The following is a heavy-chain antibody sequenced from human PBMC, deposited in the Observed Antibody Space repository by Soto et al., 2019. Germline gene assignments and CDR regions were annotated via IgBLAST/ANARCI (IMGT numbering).Heavy chain of an antibody. CDR2: IYYSGTT. CDR1: GGSISSYY. D-gene: IGHD2-2*01. CDR3: ARGHCISTGCYVFWFDP. Sequence: SETLSLTCTVSGGSISSYYWSWIRQPPGKGLEWIGYIYYSGTTYYNPSLKSRITISVDTSKNQFSLKLSSVTAADTAVYYCARGHCISTGCYVFWFDPWGQGTLVTVSS. J-gene: IGHJ5*02. V-gene: IGHV4-30-4*01.